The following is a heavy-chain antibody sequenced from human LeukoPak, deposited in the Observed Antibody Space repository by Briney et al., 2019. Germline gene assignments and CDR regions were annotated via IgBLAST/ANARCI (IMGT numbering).Heavy chain of an antibody. D-gene: IGHD1-1*01. Sequence: SETLSLTCTVSGGSISSNSWSWIRQPPGEGQEWIGYIYSSGTINYNPSLKSRVTISIDTSKNQFSLKLTSVTAADTAVYYCARDVESSHGPWFDPWGQGTLVTVSS. CDR2: IYSSGTI. CDR3: ARDVESSHGPWFDP. CDR1: GGSISSNS. V-gene: IGHV4-59*08. J-gene: IGHJ5*02.